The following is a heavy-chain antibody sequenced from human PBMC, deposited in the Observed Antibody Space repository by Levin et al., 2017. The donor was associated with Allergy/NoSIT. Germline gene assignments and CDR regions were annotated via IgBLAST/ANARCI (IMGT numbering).Heavy chain of an antibody. Sequence: ETLSLTCAASGFAFSSYAMSWVRQAPGKGLEWVLAISGSGGSTYYADSVKGRFTISRDNSKNTLYLQMNSLRAEDTAVYYCAKDLGSVYYDILTGYDYWGQGTLVTVSS. CDR1: GFAFSSYA. D-gene: IGHD3-9*01. CDR2: ISGSGGST. CDR3: AKDLGSVYYDILTGYDY. J-gene: IGHJ4*02. V-gene: IGHV3-23*01.